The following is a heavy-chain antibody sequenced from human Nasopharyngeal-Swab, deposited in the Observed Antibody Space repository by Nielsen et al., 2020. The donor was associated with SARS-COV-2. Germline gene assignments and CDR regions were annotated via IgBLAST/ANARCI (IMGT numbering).Heavy chain of an antibody. D-gene: IGHD3-3*01. J-gene: IGHJ1*01. Sequence: RQAPGKGLEWIGYIYYSGSTNYNPSLKSRVTISVDSSKNQFSLKLSSVTAADTAVYYCARDLRHYDFWSGYYTGIYFQHWGQGTLVTVSS. CDR3: ARDLRHYDFWSGYYTGIYFQH. V-gene: IGHV4-59*01. CDR2: IYYSGST.